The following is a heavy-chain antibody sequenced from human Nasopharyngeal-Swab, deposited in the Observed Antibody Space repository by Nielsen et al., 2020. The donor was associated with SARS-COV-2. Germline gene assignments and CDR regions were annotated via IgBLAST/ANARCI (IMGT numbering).Heavy chain of an antibody. Sequence: ASVKVSCKASGYTFTSYDINWVRQATGQGLVWMGWMNPNSGNTGYAQKFQGRVTMTRNTSISTAYMELSSLRSEDTAVYYCARSQPPDYDILTGYYYYGMDVWGQGTTVTVSS. J-gene: IGHJ6*02. CDR1: GYTFTSYD. CDR2: MNPNSGNT. D-gene: IGHD3-9*01. CDR3: ARSQPPDYDILTGYYYYGMDV. V-gene: IGHV1-8*01.